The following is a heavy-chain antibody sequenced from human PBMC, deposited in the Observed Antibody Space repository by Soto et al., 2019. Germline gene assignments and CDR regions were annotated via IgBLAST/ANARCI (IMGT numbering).Heavy chain of an antibody. CDR3: ARGYCSSTSCYQYGMDV. CDR1: GLTFNTFA. J-gene: IGHJ6*02. CDR2: IWYGGSNK. D-gene: IGHD2-2*01. V-gene: IGHV3-33*08. Sequence: PGGSLKLSCAASGLTFNTFAMTWVRQAPGKGLEWVAVIWYGGSNKYYADSVKGRFTISRDNSKNTLYLQMNSLRAEDTAVYYCARGYCSSTSCYQYGMDVWGQGTTVTVSS.